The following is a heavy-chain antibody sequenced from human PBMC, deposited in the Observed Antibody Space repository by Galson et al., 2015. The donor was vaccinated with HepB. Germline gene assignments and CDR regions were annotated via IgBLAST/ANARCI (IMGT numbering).Heavy chain of an antibody. Sequence: SVKVSCKASGGTFSSYTISWVRQAPGQGLEWMGRIIPILGIANCAQKFQGRVTITADKSTSTAYMELSSLRSEDTAVYYCAREWGGVVVVAARGWFDPWGQGTLVTVSS. V-gene: IGHV1-69*04. CDR2: IIPILGIA. CDR1: GGTFSSYT. J-gene: IGHJ5*02. D-gene: IGHD2-15*01. CDR3: AREWGGVVVVAARGWFDP.